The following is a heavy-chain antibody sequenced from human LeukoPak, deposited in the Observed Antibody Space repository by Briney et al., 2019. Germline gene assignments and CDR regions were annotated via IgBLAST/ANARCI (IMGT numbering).Heavy chain of an antibody. D-gene: IGHD2-15*01. CDR1: GFTFSNCW. CDR2: IKEDGSNK. J-gene: IGHJ4*02. Sequence: GGSLRLSCAASGFTFSNCWMTWVRRTPGKGLEWVAVIKEDGSNKYYVDSVKGRFTISRDNAKNSLYLQMNSLRAEDTAVYYCARDKYDVVAASHWGQGTLVTVSS. V-gene: IGHV3-7*01. CDR3: ARDKYDVVAASH.